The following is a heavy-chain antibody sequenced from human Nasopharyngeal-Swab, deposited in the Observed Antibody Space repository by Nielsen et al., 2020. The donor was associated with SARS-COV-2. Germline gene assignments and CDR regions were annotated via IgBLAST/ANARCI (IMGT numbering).Heavy chain of an antibody. CDR3: ARDSKPGGGYYSLYYYNYYGMDV. V-gene: IGHV3-7*01. J-gene: IGHJ6*02. Sequence: VRQAPGNGLEWVANIKKDGSEKYYVDSVKGRFTISRDNAKNSLYLQMNSLRAEDTAVYYCARDSKPGGGYYSLYYYNYYGMDVWGQGTTVTVSS. CDR2: IKKDGSEK. D-gene: IGHD3-22*01.